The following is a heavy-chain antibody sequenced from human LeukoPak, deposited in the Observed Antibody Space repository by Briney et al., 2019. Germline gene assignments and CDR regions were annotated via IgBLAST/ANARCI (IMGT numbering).Heavy chain of an antibody. V-gene: IGHV3-33*01. D-gene: IGHD3-16*01. Sequence: PGRSLRLSCAASGFTFSSYGMHWVRQAAGKGLEWVALIWYDGNKKYYADSVKGRFTISRDNSKNTLYLQMNSLRAEDTAVYYCARAPGGFDYWGQGTLVTVSS. CDR3: ARAPGGFDY. CDR2: IWYDGNKK. CDR1: GFTFSSYG. J-gene: IGHJ4*02.